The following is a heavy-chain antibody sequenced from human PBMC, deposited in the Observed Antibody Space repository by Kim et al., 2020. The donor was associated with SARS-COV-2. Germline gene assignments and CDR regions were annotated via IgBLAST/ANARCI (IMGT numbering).Heavy chain of an antibody. CDR2: ISYDGSNK. V-gene: IGHV3-30*04. CDR1: GFTFSSYA. Sequence: GGSLRLSCAASGFTFSSYAMHWVRQAPGKGLEWVAVISYDGSNKYYADSVKGRFTISRDNSKNTLYLQMNSLRAEDTAVYYCARGVGYSSGFAHWYFDLWGRGTLVTVSS. D-gene: IGHD3-22*01. CDR3: ARGVGYSSGFAHWYFDL. J-gene: IGHJ2*01.